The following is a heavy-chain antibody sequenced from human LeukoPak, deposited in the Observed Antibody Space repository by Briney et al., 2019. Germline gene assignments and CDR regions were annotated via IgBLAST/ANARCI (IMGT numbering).Heavy chain of an antibody. V-gene: IGHV4-59*01. D-gene: IGHD6-6*01. CDR2: NYYSGST. Sequence: SETLSLTCTVCGGSNSRYYWIWIRQPPGKGREGIGDNYYSGSTNYNPSLKSRVSISVDTSKNQFSLKLRSVTAADTAVYYCARGTGSSSWSLFDYWGQGTLVTVS. CDR3: ARGTGSSSWSLFDY. J-gene: IGHJ4*02. CDR1: GGSNSRYY.